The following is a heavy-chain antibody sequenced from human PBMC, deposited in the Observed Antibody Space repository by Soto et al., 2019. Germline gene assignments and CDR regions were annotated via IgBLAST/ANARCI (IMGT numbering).Heavy chain of an antibody. CDR2: IIPMFGTA. D-gene: IGHD3-22*01. CDR3: VRDQANDYTHDSSGYWRGAFDM. V-gene: IGHV1-69*01. J-gene: IGHJ3*02. CDR1: GGTLSNYA. Sequence: QVQLVQSGAEVKKPGSSVKVSCKASGGTLSNYAINWVRQAPGQGLEWMGGIIPMFGTANYAQKFQGRVTITTDGSKSTAYMELSSLRSEDTAVYYCVRDQANDYTHDSSGYWRGAFDMWRLGRKVNVSS.